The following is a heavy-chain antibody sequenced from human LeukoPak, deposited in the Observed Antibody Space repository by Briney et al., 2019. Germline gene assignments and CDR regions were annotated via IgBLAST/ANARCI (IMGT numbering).Heavy chain of an antibody. V-gene: IGHV3-7*01. CDR2: IKQDGSEK. D-gene: IGHD4-17*01. CDR1: GFIFSSYW. Sequence: GGSLRLSCAASGFIFSSYWMSWVRQAPGKGLEWVANIKQDGSEKYYVDSVKGRFTIFRDNAKNSLYLQMNSLRAEDTAVYYCARARGLALGYWGQGTLVTVSS. CDR3: ARARGLALGY. J-gene: IGHJ4*02.